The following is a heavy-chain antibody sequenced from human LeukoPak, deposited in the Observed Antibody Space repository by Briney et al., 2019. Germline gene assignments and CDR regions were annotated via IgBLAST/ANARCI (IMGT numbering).Heavy chain of an antibody. V-gene: IGHV3-23*01. CDR1: GAIFSNHA. CDR2: ISGTGVTT. Sequence: PGGSLRLSCAASGAIFSNHAMSWVRQAPGKGLEWVSLISGTGVTTYYAASVKGRFTISRDNSKNTLYLPMNSLRAGDTALYYCASTSMVRGVITPFDYWGQGTLVTVSS. J-gene: IGHJ4*02. D-gene: IGHD3-10*01. CDR3: ASTSMVRGVITPFDY.